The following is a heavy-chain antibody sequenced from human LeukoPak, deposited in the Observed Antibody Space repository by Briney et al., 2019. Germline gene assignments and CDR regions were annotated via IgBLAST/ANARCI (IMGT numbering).Heavy chain of an antibody. D-gene: IGHD3-10*02. J-gene: IGHJ6*04. CDR1: EFTFSSYN. CDR3: AELGITMIGGV. V-gene: IGHV3-48*04. CDR2: ISSSSNSM. Sequence: GGSLRLSCAASEFTFSSYNMNWVRQAPGKGLEWVSYISSSSNSMYYADSVKGRFTISRDNAKNSLYLQMNSLRAEDTAVYYCAELGITMIGGVWGKGTTVTISS.